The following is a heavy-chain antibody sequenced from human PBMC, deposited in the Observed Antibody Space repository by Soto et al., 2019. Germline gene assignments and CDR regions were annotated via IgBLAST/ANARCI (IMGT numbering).Heavy chain of an antibody. D-gene: IGHD1-26*01. CDR1: GYTFTSYY. CDR2: INPSGGST. CDR3: ARILLDGVGATTIDY. J-gene: IGHJ4*02. V-gene: IGHV1-46*01. Sequence: QVQLVQSGAEVKKPGASVKVSCKASGYTFTSYYMHWVRQAPGQGLEWMGIINPSGGSTSYAQKFQGRVTMTRDTSTSTVYMELSSLRSEDTAVYYCARILLDGVGATTIDYWGQGTLVTVSS.